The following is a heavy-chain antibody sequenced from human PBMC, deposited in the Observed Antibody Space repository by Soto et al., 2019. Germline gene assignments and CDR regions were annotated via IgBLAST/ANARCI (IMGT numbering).Heavy chain of an antibody. V-gene: IGHV4-4*02. D-gene: IGHD2-15*01. CDR3: ARENCSGGSCYSFNP. CDR2: IYHSGST. CDR1: SGSIRSSNW. J-gene: IGHJ5*02. Sequence: SETLSLTCAVSSGSIRSSNWWSWVRQPPGKGLEWIGEIYHSGSTNYNPSLKSRVTISVDKSKNQFSLKLSSVTAADTAVYYCARENCSGGSCYSFNPWGQGTLVT.